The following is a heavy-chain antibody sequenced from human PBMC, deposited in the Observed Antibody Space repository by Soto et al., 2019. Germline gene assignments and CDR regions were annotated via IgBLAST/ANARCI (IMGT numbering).Heavy chain of an antibody. CDR3: WKDSVGPSARPGGSGGLFES. Sequence: EVRLLESGGSLEKPGGSLRLSCGASGFTFASYTIAWVRQAPGKGLEWVSMISSTGGTTYYADSVKGRFTISRDNSRDTLYLQMNSLRADDTAVYYCWKDSVGPSARPGGSGGLFESWGQGTQVIVSS. D-gene: IGHD1-26*01. CDR1: GFTFASYT. CDR2: ISSTGGTT. V-gene: IGHV3-23*01. J-gene: IGHJ4*02.